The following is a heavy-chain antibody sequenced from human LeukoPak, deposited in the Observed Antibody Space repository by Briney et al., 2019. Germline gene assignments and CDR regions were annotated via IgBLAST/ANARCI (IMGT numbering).Heavy chain of an antibody. CDR1: GFTFSSYA. D-gene: IGHD6-13*01. V-gene: IGHV3-23*01. CDR3: AKGWSSSWYYYFDY. CDR2: ISGSGGST. J-gene: IGHJ4*02. Sequence: TGGSLRLSCAASGFTFSSYAMSWVRQAPGKGLEWVSAISGSGGSTYYADSVKGRFTISRDNSKNTLYLQMNSLRAEDTAVYYCAKGWSSSWYYYFDYWGQGTLVTVSS.